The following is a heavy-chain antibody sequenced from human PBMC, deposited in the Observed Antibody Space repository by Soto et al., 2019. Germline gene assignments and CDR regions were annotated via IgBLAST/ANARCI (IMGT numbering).Heavy chain of an antibody. J-gene: IGHJ5*02. CDR1: GFTFSGSA. Sequence: EVQLVESGGGLVQPGGSLKLSCAASGFTFSGSAMHWVRQASGEGLEWVGRIRSKANSYATAYAASVKGRFTISRDDSKNTAYLQMNSLKTEDTAVYYCTKDYGSVPWFDPWGQGTLVTVSS. CDR3: TKDYGSVPWFDP. V-gene: IGHV3-73*02. D-gene: IGHD3-10*01. CDR2: IRSKANSYAT.